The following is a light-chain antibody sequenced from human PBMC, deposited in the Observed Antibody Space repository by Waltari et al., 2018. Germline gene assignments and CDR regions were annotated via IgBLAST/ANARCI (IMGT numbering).Light chain of an antibody. CDR1: QDITKY. V-gene: IGKV1-33*01. CDR3: QQYDNPLFT. J-gene: IGKJ3*01. CDR2: DAS. Sequence: DIQMTQSPPSLSASVGDRVTITCQASQDITKYLNWYQQKPGKAPKLLIYDASTLEVGVPSRFSGSGSGTDFTFSISSLQPEDFATYYCQQYDNPLFTFGPGTKVDIK.